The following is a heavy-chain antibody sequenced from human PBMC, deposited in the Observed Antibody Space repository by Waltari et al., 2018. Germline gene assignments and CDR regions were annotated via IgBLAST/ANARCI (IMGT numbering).Heavy chain of an antibody. CDR1: GGTFSRYA. V-gene: IGHV1-69*01. CDR3: ARGIAIALDYYYYGMDV. Sequence: QVQLVQSGAEVKKPGSSVKVSCKASGGTFSRYAISWVRQAPGQGLEWMGGIIPIFGTANYAQKFQGRVTITADESTSTAYMELSSLRSEDTAVYYCARGIAIALDYYYYGMDVWGQGTTVTVSS. D-gene: IGHD2-21*01. CDR2: IIPIFGTA. J-gene: IGHJ6*02.